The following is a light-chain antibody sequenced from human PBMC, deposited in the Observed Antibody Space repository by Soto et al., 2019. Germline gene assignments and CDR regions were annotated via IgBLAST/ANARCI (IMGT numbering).Light chain of an antibody. CDR2: DAS. CDR3: HPRSNWPPIT. J-gene: IGKJ5*01. CDR1: HSVSSY. Sequence: VSLSPASVAFPQRERATLPCSASHSVSSYLAWSQPKPGQAPRLLIYDASNRATGIPARFSGSGSGTDFTLTISILEPEDFAVYYCHPRSNWPPITFGQGARLEI. V-gene: IGKV3-11*01.